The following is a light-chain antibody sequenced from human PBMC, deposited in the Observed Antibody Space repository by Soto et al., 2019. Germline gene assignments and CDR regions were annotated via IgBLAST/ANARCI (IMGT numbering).Light chain of an antibody. CDR1: QSLLHTNGYNY. Sequence: DIVMTQTPLSLPVTPGEPASISCRSSQSLLHTNGYNYLDWYLQKPGQSPQLLISLGSDRASGVPDRFSGSGSGSEFTLKNSRMEAEDGGVFYLKQALTTPLTFGGGTQVGIK. CDR2: LGS. CDR3: KQALTTPLT. J-gene: IGKJ4*01. V-gene: IGKV2-28*01.